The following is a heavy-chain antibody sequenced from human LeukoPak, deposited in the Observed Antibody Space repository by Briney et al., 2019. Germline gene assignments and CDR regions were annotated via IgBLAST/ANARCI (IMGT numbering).Heavy chain of an antibody. CDR1: GGSISSYY. CDR3: ARAHYYDSSADFDY. J-gene: IGHJ4*02. Sequence: SETLSLTCTVSGGSISSYYWSWIRQPPGKGLEWIGYIYYSGSTNYNPSLKSRVTISVDTSKNQFSLKLSSVTAADTAVYYCARAHYYDSSADFDYWGQGTLVTVSS. D-gene: IGHD3-22*01. V-gene: IGHV4-59*01. CDR2: IYYSGST.